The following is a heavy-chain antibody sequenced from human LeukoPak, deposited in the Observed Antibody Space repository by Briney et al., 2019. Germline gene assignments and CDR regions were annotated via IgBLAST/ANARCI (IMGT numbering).Heavy chain of an antibody. J-gene: IGHJ4*02. V-gene: IGHV4-31*03. D-gene: IGHD3-22*01. CDR1: GGSVNSGVYY. CDR3: ARVYDSSGYAFDY. CDR2: IHYSGST. Sequence: SETLSLTCTVSGGSVNSGVYYWSWIRQHPQKGLEWSGYIHYSGSTYYNPSLKSRVTISVDTPQNQFSLKLNSVTAADTAVYYCARVYDSSGYAFDYWGQGTLVTVSS.